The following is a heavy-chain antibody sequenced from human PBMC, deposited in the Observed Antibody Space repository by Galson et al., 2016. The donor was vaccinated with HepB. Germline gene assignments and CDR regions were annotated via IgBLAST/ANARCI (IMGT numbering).Heavy chain of an antibody. CDR2: IYSGGGT. Sequence: SLRLSCAASGFPVGNNYMSWVRQVPGKGLEWASGIYSGGGTYYADSVKGRFTISRDNSKNTLYLEMISLRAGDTAVYYCAKVPHHSTGWPREIDYWGQGTLVIVSS. V-gene: IGHV3-53*01. J-gene: IGHJ4*02. CDR3: AKVPHHSTGWPREIDY. CDR1: GFPVGNNY. D-gene: IGHD6-25*01.